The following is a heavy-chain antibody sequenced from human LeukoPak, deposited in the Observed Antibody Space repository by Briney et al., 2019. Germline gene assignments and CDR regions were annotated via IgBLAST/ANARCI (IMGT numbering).Heavy chain of an antibody. Sequence: GGSLRLSCVASGFTFSSYWMSWVRQAPGKGLEWVANIKQDGSEKYYVDSVKGRFTISRDNAKNSLYLQMNSLRAEDTALYYCAREAVRYSSSWYLLDYWGQGTLVTVSS. J-gene: IGHJ4*02. V-gene: IGHV3-7*03. D-gene: IGHD6-13*01. CDR1: GFTFSSYW. CDR3: AREAVRYSSSWYLLDY. CDR2: IKQDGSEK.